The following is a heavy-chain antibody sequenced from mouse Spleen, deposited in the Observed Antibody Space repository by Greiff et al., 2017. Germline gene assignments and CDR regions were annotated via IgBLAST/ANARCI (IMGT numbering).Heavy chain of an antibody. CDR3: ARSSSSYGY. V-gene: IGHV1-54*01. J-gene: IGHJ2*01. Sequence: QVQLQQSGAELVRPGTSVKVSCKASGYAFTNYLIEWVKQRPGQGLEWIGVINPGSGGTNYNEKFKGKATLTADKSSSTAYMQLSSLTSEDSAVYFCARSSSSYGYWGQGTTLTVSS. CDR1: GYAFTNYL. D-gene: IGHD1-1*01. CDR2: INPGSGGT.